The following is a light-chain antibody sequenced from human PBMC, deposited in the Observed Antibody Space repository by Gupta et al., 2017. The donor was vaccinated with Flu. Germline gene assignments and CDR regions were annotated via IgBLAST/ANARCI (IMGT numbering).Light chain of an antibody. CDR3: QQYRDWPLT. Sequence: EIVMTHSPATLSVSPGERVTLFCRASQSFTGNLAWYQQKRGQAPRLLISGVSTRATGVPARFSGSGSGTEFTLTISSLQSEDFAVYYCQQYRDWPLTFGGGTRVEIK. V-gene: IGKV3-15*01. CDR2: GVS. J-gene: IGKJ4*01. CDR1: QSFTGN.